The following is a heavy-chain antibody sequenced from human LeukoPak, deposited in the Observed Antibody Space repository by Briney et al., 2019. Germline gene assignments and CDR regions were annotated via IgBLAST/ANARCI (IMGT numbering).Heavy chain of an antibody. D-gene: IGHD3-10*01. CDR2: INHSGST. Sequence: SETLSLTCAVYGGSFSGYYWSWIRQPPGKGLEWIGEINHSGSTNYNPSLKSRVTISVDTSKNQFSLKLSSVTAADTAVYYCARARGSHSGFDPWGQGTLVTVSS. CDR1: GGSFSGYY. J-gene: IGHJ5*02. V-gene: IGHV4-34*01. CDR3: ARARGSHSGFDP.